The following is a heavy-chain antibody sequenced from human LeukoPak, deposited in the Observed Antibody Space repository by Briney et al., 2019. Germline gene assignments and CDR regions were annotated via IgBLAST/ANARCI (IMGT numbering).Heavy chain of an antibody. Sequence: PSETLPLTCAVYGGSFSGYYWSWIRQPPGKGLEWIGEINHSGSTNYNPSLKSRVTISVDTSKNQFSLKLSSVTAADTAVYYCARGLDTAMANVYYYYYYYMDVWGKGTTVTVSS. CDR3: ARGLDTAMANVYYYYYYYMDV. D-gene: IGHD5-18*01. CDR1: GGSFSGYY. CDR2: INHSGST. J-gene: IGHJ6*03. V-gene: IGHV4-34*01.